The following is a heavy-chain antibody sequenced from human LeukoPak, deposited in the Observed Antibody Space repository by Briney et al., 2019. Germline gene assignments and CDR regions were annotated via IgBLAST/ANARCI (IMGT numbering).Heavy chain of an antibody. V-gene: IGHV4-4*02. CDR1: GGSISSGGYS. J-gene: IGHJ3*02. Sequence: LETLSLTCAVSGGSISSGGYSWSWVRQPPGKGLEWIGEIYHSGSTNYNPSLKSRVTISVDKSKNQFSLKLSSVTAADTAVYYCARVVGSYYDSSGYHYAFDIWGQGTMVTVSS. CDR2: IYHSGST. CDR3: ARVVGSYYDSSGYHYAFDI. D-gene: IGHD3-22*01.